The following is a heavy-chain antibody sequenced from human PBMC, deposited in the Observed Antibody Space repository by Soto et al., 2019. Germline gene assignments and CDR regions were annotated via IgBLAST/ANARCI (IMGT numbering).Heavy chain of an antibody. J-gene: IGHJ4*02. Sequence: PGESLKISCAGSGFTFSLYELNWVRQAPGKGLEWVSYISTSGDTIYYADSVKGRFTISRDNAKTSLYLQMNRLRAEDTAVYYCTRGPPGDFWGQGTPVTVSS. CDR1: GFTFSLYE. CDR2: ISTSGDTI. V-gene: IGHV3-48*03. D-gene: IGHD3-10*01. CDR3: TRGPPGDF.